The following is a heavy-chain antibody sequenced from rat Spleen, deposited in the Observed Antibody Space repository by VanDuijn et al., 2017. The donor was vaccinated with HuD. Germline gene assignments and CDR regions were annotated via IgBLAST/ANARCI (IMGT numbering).Heavy chain of an antibody. CDR1: GFTFSNYG. D-gene: IGHD1-10*01. J-gene: IGHJ1*01. CDR2: ISDDGGNT. V-gene: IGHV5-25*01. Sequence: EVQLVESGGGLVQPGRSMKLSCAASGFTFSNYGMAWVRQAPKKGLEWVAYISDDGGNTYYRDPVKGRFTISRDNAKSTLYLQMNSLRSEDTATYYCTREGTTPYWYFDFWGPGTMVTVSS. CDR3: TREGTTPYWYFDF.